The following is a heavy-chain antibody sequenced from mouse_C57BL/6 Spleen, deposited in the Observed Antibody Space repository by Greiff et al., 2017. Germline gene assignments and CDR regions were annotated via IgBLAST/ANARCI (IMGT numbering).Heavy chain of an antibody. J-gene: IGHJ2*01. CDR3: ARASYDYDYFDY. D-gene: IGHD2-4*01. V-gene: IGHV1-78*01. CDR1: GYTFTDHT. CDR2: IYPRDGST. Sequence: VKLVESDAELVKPGASVKISCKVSGYTFTDHTIHWMKQRPEQGLEWIGYIYPRDGSTKYNEKFKGKATLTADKSSSTAYMQLNSLTSEDSAVYFCARASYDYDYFDYWGQGTTLTVSS.